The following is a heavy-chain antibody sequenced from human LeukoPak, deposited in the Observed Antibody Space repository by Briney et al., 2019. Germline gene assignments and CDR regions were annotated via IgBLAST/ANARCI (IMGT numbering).Heavy chain of an antibody. CDR3: ARDLYGDYVFDY. J-gene: IGHJ4*02. D-gene: IGHD4-17*01. CDR1: GFTFDDYG. Sequence: GGSLRLSCVASGFTFDDYGMIWVRHAPGKGLEWVSSISSSGSYIYYADSVKGRFTISRDNAKNSLYLQMNSLRAEDTAVYYCARDLYGDYVFDYWGQGTLVTVSS. V-gene: IGHV3-21*01. CDR2: ISSSGSYI.